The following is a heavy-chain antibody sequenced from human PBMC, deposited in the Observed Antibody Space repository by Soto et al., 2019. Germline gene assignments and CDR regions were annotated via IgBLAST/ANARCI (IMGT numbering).Heavy chain of an antibody. V-gene: IGHV3-23*01. Sequence: EVQLLESGGGLVQPGGSLSLSCAASGFTFSSYAMSWVRQAPGKGLEWVSVLSGSGVSTYYADSVKGRFTISRDNSKNTLYLQMNSLRAEDTAIYYCARVFWSGLRWCQGTLVTVSS. J-gene: IGHJ4*02. CDR1: GFTFSSYA. CDR3: ARVFWSGLR. CDR2: LSGSGVST. D-gene: IGHD3-3*01.